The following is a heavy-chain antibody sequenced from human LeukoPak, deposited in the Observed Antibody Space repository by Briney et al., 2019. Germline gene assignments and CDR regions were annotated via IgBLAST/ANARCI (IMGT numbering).Heavy chain of an antibody. CDR2: ISWNSGSI. CDR1: GFTFDDYA. V-gene: IGHV3-9*01. CDR3: AKEKRRDLWYFDL. J-gene: IGHJ2*01. Sequence: GGSLRLSCAASGFTFDDYAMHWVRQAPGKGLEWVSGISWNSGSIGYADSVKGRFTISRDNAKNSLYLQMNSLRAEDTALYYCAKEKRRDLWYFDLWGRGTLVTVSS.